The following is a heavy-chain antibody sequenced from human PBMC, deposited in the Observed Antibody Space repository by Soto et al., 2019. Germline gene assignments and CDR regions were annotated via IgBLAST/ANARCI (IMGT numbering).Heavy chain of an antibody. Sequence: EVQLVESGGGLVQPGGSLKLSCAASGFTFSGSAMHWVRQASGKGLEWVGRIRSKANSYATAYAASVKGRFTISRDDSKNTAYLQMNSLKTEGTDVYYCTELLDYWGQGTLVTVSS. J-gene: IGHJ4*02. CDR1: GFTFSGSA. D-gene: IGHD1-7*01. CDR3: TELLDY. V-gene: IGHV3-73*02. CDR2: IRSKANSYAT.